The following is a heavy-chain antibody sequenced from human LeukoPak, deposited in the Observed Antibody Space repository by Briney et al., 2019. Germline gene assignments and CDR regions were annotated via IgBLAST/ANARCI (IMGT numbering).Heavy chain of an antibody. V-gene: IGHV1-2*02. CDR3: ARALVLGGKYYMDV. Sequence: ASVKVSCKASGYTFTGYYMHWVRQAPGQGLEWMGWINPNSGGTNYAQKFQGRVTMTRDTSISTAYVELSRLRSDDTAVYYCARALVLGGKYYMDVWGKGTTVTVSS. CDR2: INPNSGGT. J-gene: IGHJ6*03. D-gene: IGHD1-26*01. CDR1: GYTFTGYY.